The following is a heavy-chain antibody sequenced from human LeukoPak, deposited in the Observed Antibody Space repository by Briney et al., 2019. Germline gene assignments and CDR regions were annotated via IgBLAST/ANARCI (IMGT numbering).Heavy chain of an antibody. CDR3: ARTRGTVVVAARGFVDY. Sequence: SETLSLTCAVYGGSFSGHYWSWIRQPPGKGLEWIGDINHSGSTNYNPSLNSRVTISVDTSKNQFSLKLSSVTAADTAVYYCARTRGTVVVAARGFVDYWGQGTLVTVSS. D-gene: IGHD2-15*01. V-gene: IGHV4-34*01. CDR2: INHSGST. CDR1: GGSFSGHY. J-gene: IGHJ4*02.